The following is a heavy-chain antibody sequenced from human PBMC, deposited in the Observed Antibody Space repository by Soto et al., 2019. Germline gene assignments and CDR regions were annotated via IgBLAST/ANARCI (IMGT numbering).Heavy chain of an antibody. CDR1: SASFSKYY. V-gene: IGHV4-59*01. D-gene: IGHD3-16*01. CDR3: ASVTFGGIVLAH. J-gene: IGHJ4*02. Sequence: PSDTLSLTCTVSSASFSKYYCTCIRQSPGKGLEWIGYIYFNGNTNYNPSLKRRVTMSIDTSKKQFSLNLSSVTAADTAVYYCASVTFGGIVLAHWGQGALVTVSS. CDR2: IYFNGNT.